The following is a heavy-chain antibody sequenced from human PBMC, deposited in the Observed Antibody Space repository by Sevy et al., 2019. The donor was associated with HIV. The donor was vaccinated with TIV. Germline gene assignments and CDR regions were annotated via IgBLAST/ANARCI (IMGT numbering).Heavy chain of an antibody. CDR1: GGSISAYY. Sequence: SESLSLTCTVFGGSISAYYWSWIRQPPGKGLEYIGYIYYTGSTNYNPSLKSRVTISVDTSKNQFYLRLTSVTAEDTAIYYCARAPPVRSGDDSLNWFDPWGQGTLVTVSS. CDR3: ARAPPVRSGDDSLNWFDP. D-gene: IGHD5-12*01. CDR2: IYYTGST. J-gene: IGHJ5*02. V-gene: IGHV4-59*01.